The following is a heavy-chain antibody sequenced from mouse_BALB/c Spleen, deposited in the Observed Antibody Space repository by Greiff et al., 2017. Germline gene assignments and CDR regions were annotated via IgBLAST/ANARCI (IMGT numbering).Heavy chain of an antibody. V-gene: IGHV1-9*01. CDR1: GYTFSSYW. J-gene: IGHJ4*01. D-gene: IGHD2-10*02. CDR2: ILPGSGST. Sequence: QVQLQQSGAELMKPGASVKISCKATGYTFSSYWIEWVKQRPGHGLEWIGEILPGSGSTNYNEKFKGKATFTADTSSNTAYMQLSSLTSEDSAVYYCAKKYGNFYYYAMDYWGQGTSVTVSS. CDR3: AKKYGNFYYYAMDY.